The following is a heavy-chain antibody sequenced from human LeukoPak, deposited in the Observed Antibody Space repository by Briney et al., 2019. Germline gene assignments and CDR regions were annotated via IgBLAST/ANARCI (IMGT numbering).Heavy chain of an antibody. CDR1: GFSFKDAW. J-gene: IGHJ6*02. V-gene: IGHV3-33*08. Sequence: GGSLRLSCAASGFSFKDAWMSWVRQAPGKGLEWVAVIWYDGSNKYYADSVRGRFTISRDNSKNTLYLQMNSLRAEDTAVYYCARDHSIQGKDVWGQGTTVTVSS. CDR2: IWYDGSNK. D-gene: IGHD5-18*01. CDR3: ARDHSIQGKDV.